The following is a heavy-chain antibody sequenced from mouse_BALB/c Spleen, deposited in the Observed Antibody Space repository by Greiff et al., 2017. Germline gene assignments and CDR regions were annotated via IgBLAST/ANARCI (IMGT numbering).Heavy chain of an antibody. CDR1: GYTFTSYW. CDR3: ARYGRRTDIVY. J-gene: IGHJ2*01. Sequence: QVQLKQSGAELAKPGASVKMSCKASGYTFTSYWMHWVKQRPGQGLEWIGYITPSTGYTEYNHKFKDKATLTADKSSSTAYMQLISLTSEDSAVESCARYGRRTDIVYGGQGTALTVSA. D-gene: IGHD2-10*02. V-gene: IGHV1-7*01. CDR2: ITPSTGYT.